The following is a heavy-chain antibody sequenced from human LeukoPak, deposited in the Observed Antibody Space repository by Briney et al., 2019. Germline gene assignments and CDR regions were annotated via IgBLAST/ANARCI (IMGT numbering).Heavy chain of an antibody. CDR2: FYHGGST. CDR1: GYSISTGYY. J-gene: IGHJ4*02. CDR3: ARGPPHYDILTGYYSYFDY. D-gene: IGHD3-9*01. Sequence: SETLSLTCTVSGYSISTGYYWDWIRQPPGKGLEWIGTFYHGGSTYYNPSLKSRVTISVDTSKNQFSLNLTSVTAADTAVYYCARGPPHYDILTGYYSYFDYWGQGTLVTVSS. V-gene: IGHV4-38-2*02.